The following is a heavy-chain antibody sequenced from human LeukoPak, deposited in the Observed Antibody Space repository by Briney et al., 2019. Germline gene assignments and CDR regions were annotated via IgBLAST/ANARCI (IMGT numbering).Heavy chain of an antibody. J-gene: IGHJ5*02. D-gene: IGHD6-6*01. CDR3: ASPIAARPP. Sequence: PSETLSLTCTASGGSISSSRYYWGWIRQPPGKGLEWIGSIYYSGSTYYNPSLKSRVTISVGTSKNQFSLKLSSVTAADTAVYYCASPIAARPPWGQGTLVTVSS. CDR2: IYYSGST. CDR1: GGSISSSRYY. V-gene: IGHV4-39*01.